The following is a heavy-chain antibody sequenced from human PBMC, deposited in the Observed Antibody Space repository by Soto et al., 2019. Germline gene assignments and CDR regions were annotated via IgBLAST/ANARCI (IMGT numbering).Heavy chain of an antibody. V-gene: IGHV3-30*18. CDR1: GYTFSRYG. D-gene: IGHD4-17*01. J-gene: IGHJ4*02. CDR3: ANYGDSEGGFDY. CDR2: ISYDGSNK. Sequence: QVQLVESGGGVVQPGRTLRLSCAASGYTFSRYGMHWLHQALGKAMERVAVISYDGSNKYYADSVKGRFTISRDNSKNTLYLQMNSLRAEDTAVYYCANYGDSEGGFDYWGQGTLVTVSS.